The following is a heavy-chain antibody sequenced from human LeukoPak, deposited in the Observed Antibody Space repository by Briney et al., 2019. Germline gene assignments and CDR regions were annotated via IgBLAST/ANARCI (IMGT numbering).Heavy chain of an antibody. Sequence: GGSLRLSCAASGFTFSSYSMNWVRQAPGKGLEWVSSISSSSSYIYYADSVKGRFTISRDNAKNSLYLQMNSLRAEDTAVYYCARGSGLGYCSSTSCSSYWGQGTLVTVSS. CDR1: GFTFSSYS. V-gene: IGHV3-21*01. J-gene: IGHJ4*02. CDR3: ARGSGLGYCSSTSCSSY. CDR2: ISSSSSYI. D-gene: IGHD2-2*01.